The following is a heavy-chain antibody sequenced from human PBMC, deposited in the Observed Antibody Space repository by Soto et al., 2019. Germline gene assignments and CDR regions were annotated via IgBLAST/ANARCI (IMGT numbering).Heavy chain of an antibody. Sequence: AAVKVSCKASGYTFTGYYMHWVRQAHGQGLEGMGWINPNSGGTNYAQKFQGRVTMTRDTSISTAYMELSRLRSDDTAVYYCARDSKWELLAYYYYYYGMDVWGQGTTVTGSS. V-gene: IGHV1-2*02. CDR1: GYTFTGYY. J-gene: IGHJ6*02. CDR3: ARDSKWELLAYYYYYYGMDV. CDR2: INPNSGGT. D-gene: IGHD1-26*01.